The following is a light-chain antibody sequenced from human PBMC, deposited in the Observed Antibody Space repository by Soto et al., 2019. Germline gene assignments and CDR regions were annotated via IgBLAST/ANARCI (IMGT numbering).Light chain of an antibody. CDR2: GAS. Sequence: EIVMTQSPATLSVSPGERATLSCRASQSVSSNLAWYQQKLVQAPRLLSYGASSRSTGITARFSGSGSGTEFTITISSLQSEDFAVYYCQQYNNWPPHTFGQGTKLEIK. CDR3: QQYNNWPPHT. V-gene: IGKV3-15*01. J-gene: IGKJ2*01. CDR1: QSVSSN.